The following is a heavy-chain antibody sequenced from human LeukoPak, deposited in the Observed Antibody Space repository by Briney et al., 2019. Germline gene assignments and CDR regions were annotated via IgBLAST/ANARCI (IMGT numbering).Heavy chain of an antibody. Sequence: PSETLSLTRTVSGGSISSYYWSWIRQPPGKGLEWIGLIFYSGSTNYNPSLKSRVTISVDTSKNQFSLKVRSVTAADTAVYYCARGGYSGYDFDYWGQGTLVTVSS. V-gene: IGHV4-59*01. J-gene: IGHJ4*02. CDR3: ARGGYSGYDFDY. CDR1: GGSISSYY. D-gene: IGHD5-12*01. CDR2: IFYSGST.